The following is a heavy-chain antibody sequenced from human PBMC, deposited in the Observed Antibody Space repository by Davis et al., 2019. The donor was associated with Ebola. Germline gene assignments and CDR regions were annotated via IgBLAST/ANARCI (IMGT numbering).Heavy chain of an antibody. V-gene: IGHV1-18*04. CDR1: DYTFTNFG. CDR2: ISGYTGDT. J-gene: IGHJ3*02. D-gene: IGHD3-22*01. CDR3: ARGDYYDSSGYYSAFDI. Sequence: ASVKVSCKTSDYTFTNFGVSWVRQAPGQGLEWMGWISGYTGDTKYTQEFQGRVTMTTDTSTNTAYMELRSLRSDDTAVYYCARGDYYDSSGYYSAFDIWGQGTMVTVSS.